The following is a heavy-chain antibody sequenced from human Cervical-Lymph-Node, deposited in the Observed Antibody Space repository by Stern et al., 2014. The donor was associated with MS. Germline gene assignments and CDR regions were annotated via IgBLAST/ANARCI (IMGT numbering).Heavy chain of an antibody. CDR3: ATLGIAARHYYYYGMDV. J-gene: IGHJ6*02. CDR2: INTNTGNP. CDR1: GYTFTSYA. Sequence: VQLEESGSELKKPGASVKVSCKASGYTFTSYAMNWVRQAPGQGLEWMGWINTNTGNPTYAQGFTGRFVFSLDTSVSTAYLQISSLKAEDTAVYYCATLGIAARHYYYYGMDVWGQGTTVTVSS. D-gene: IGHD6-6*01. V-gene: IGHV7-4-1*02.